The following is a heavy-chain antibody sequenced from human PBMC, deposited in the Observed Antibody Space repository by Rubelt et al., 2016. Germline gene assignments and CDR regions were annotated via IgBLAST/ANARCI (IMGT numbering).Heavy chain of an antibody. D-gene: IGHD2-15*01. V-gene: IGHV1-46*01. CDR3: ARDRGGYYFDY. J-gene: IGHJ4*02. Sequence: QVQLVQSGAEVKKPGASVKVSCKASGYTFTSYYMHWVRQAPGQGLEWMGIINPSGGRPSYAQKCQGRVTMTRDTSTSTVYMELSSLRSDDTAVYYCARDRGGYYFDYWGQGTLVTVSS. CDR2: INPSGGRP. CDR1: GYTFTSYY.